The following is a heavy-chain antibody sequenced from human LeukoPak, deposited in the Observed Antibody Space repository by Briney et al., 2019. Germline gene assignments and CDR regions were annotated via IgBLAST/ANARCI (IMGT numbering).Heavy chain of an antibody. V-gene: IGHV4-39*07. CDR1: GGSISSGSYY. CDR2: IYYSGTT. CDR3: AREVDAAAAYNWFDP. J-gene: IGHJ5*02. Sequence: SETLSLTCTVSGGSISSGSYYWVWIRQPPGKGLEWIGTIYYSGTTYYNPSLKSRVTISVDTSKNQFSLRLSSVTAADTAVYYCAREVDAAAAYNWFDPWGQGTLVTVSS. D-gene: IGHD2-2*01.